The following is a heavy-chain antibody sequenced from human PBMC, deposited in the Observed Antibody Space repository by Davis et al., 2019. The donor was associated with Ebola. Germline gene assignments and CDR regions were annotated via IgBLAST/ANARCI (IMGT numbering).Heavy chain of an antibody. D-gene: IGHD3-16*02. CDR2: IAWDDDK. J-gene: IGHJ3*02. CDR1: GFSLSTSGMC. Sequence: SGPTLVKPTQTLTLTCTFSGFSLSTSGMCVSWIRQPPGKALEWLARIAWDDDKYYSTSLKTRLTISKDTSKNQVVLTMTNMDPVDTATYYCARIPYYDSVWGTYRDDFDIWGQGTMVTVSS. CDR3: ARIPYYDSVWGTYRDDFDI. V-gene: IGHV2-70*11.